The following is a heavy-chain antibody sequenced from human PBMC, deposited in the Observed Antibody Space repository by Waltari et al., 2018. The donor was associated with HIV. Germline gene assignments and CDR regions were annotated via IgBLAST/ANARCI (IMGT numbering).Heavy chain of an antibody. Sequence: EGQLVESGGGLVQPGGSLRLSCAASGFTFSSYWLRWVRQAPGNGLEWVANIKQDGSEKYYVDSVKGRFTISRDNAKNSLYLQMNSLRAEDTAVYFCARRRGSYCLDYWGQGTLVTVSS. CDR2: IKQDGSEK. CDR1: GFTFSSYW. J-gene: IGHJ4*02. V-gene: IGHV3-7*01. CDR3: ARRRGSYCLDY. D-gene: IGHD1-26*01.